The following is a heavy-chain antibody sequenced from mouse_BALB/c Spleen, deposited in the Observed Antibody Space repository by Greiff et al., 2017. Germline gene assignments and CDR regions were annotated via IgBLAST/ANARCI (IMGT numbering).Heavy chain of an antibody. CDR3: ARDAYYYGSSSFAY. V-gene: IGHV5-9-4*01. Sequence: EVQLVESGGGLVKPGGSLKLSCAASGFTFSSYAMSWVRQSPEKRLEWVAEISSGGSYTYYPDTVTGRFTISRDNAKNTLYLEMSSLRSEDTAMYYCARDAYYYGSSSFAYWGQGTLVTVSA. D-gene: IGHD1-1*01. CDR2: ISSGGSYT. J-gene: IGHJ3*01. CDR1: GFTFSSYA.